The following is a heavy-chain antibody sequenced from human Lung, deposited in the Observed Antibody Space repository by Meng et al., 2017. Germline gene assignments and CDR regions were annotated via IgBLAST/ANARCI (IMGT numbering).Heavy chain of an antibody. V-gene: IGHV4-34*01. Sequence: QVQPKQWGAGLLRPPENLSLTCAVYGGSISGSYWSWIRQSPAKGLEWIGKINHGGSTNYNPSLESRVTISVDTPKNQFSLRLTSMTVADTAVYYCARERHSTIIRGVIDFWGQGALVTVSS. CDR2: INHGGST. J-gene: IGHJ4*02. D-gene: IGHD3-10*01. CDR3: ARERHSTIIRGVIDF. CDR1: GGSISGSY.